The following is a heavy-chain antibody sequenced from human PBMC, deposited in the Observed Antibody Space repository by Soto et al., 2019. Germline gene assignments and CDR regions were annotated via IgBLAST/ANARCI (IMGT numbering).Heavy chain of an antibody. Sequence: TGGSLRFSCAVSGFSFGNYWMSWVRQAPGKGLEWLASIKEDGSERYYLDSVKGRFTISRDNAKDSLSLQMNSLRGEDTAFYYCARDVGPVTIFGEALSGYFDFWGQGTLVTVSS. J-gene: IGHJ4*02. CDR2: IKEDGSER. D-gene: IGHD3-3*01. CDR3: ARDVGPVTIFGEALSGYFDF. CDR1: GFSFGNYW. V-gene: IGHV3-7*03.